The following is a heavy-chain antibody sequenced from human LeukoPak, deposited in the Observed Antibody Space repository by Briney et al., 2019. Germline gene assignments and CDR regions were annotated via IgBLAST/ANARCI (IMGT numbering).Heavy chain of an antibody. D-gene: IGHD1-26*01. Sequence: ASVKVSCKASGYIFTGYYMHWVRQAPGQGLEWMGWINPNSGGTNYAQKFQGRVTMTRDTSISTAYMELSRLRSDDTAVYYCAREAAQLGYYYYYMDVWGKGTTVTVSS. CDR3: AREAAQLGYYYYYMDV. CDR1: GYIFTGYY. J-gene: IGHJ6*03. CDR2: INPNSGGT. V-gene: IGHV1-2*02.